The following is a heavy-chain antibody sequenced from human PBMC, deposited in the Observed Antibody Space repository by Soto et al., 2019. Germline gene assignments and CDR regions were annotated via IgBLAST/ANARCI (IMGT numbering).Heavy chain of an antibody. CDR3: ARSREGLPYYYYYGMDV. J-gene: IGHJ6*02. V-gene: IGHV1-69*13. CDR2: IIPIFGTA. Sequence: ASVKVSCKASGGTFSSYAISWVRQAPGQGLEWMGGIIPIFGTANYAQKFQGRVTITADESTSTAYMELSSLRSEDTAVYYCARSREGLPYYYYYGMDVWGQGTTVTVSS. CDR1: GGTFSSYA.